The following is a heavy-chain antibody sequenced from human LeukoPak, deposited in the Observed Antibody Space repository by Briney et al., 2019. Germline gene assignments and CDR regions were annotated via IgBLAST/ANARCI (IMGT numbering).Heavy chain of an antibody. CDR1: GYTFTSYY. CDR3: ASSYLYFDWTSYYYYGMDV. D-gene: IGHD3-9*01. CDR2: INPSGGST. Sequence: ASVKVSCKASGYTFTSYYMRWVRQAPGQGLEWMGIINPSGGSTSYAQKFQGRVTMTRDTSTSTVYMELSSLRSEDTAVYYCASSYLYFDWTSYYYYGMDVWGQGTTVTVSS. V-gene: IGHV1-46*01. J-gene: IGHJ6*02.